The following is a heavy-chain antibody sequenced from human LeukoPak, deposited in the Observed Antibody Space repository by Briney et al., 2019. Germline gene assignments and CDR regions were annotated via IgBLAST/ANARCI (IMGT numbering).Heavy chain of an antibody. J-gene: IGHJ6*02. V-gene: IGHV3-30-3*01. CDR1: GFTLSRYT. CDR2: ISFDGTNK. D-gene: IGHD3-22*01. Sequence: GRSLRLSCAASGFTLSRYTLHWVRQAPGKGLEWVAVISFDGTNKYYADSVKGRFTISRDNSKNTLYLQMNSLRAEDTAVYYCAKDRTPTTMIVVVDTPPPYYYGMDVWGQGTTVTVSS. CDR3: AKDRTPTTMIVVVDTPPPYYYGMDV.